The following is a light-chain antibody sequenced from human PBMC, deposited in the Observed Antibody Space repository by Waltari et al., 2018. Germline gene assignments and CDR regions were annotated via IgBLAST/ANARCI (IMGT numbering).Light chain of an antibody. J-gene: IGLJ2*01. CDR2: QDN. CDR3: LTWDSSTVV. CDR1: KLGEKY. V-gene: IGLV3-1*01. Sequence: SYELTQRPSVSVSPGQTASITCTGDKLGEKYASWYQRKPGQSPVMVIYQDNKRPSGIPERFSGSNSGNTATLTISGTQAMDEADYYCLTWDSSTVVFGGGTKLTVL.